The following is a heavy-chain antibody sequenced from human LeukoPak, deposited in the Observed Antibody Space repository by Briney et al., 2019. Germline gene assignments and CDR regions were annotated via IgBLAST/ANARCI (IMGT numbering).Heavy chain of an antibody. J-gene: IGHJ4*02. CDR1: GYTFTSYG. D-gene: IGHD3-22*01. Sequence: ASVKVSCKASGYTFTSYGISWVRQAPGQGLEWMGRISAYNGNTNYAQKLQGRVTMTTDTSTSTAYMELRSLRSDDTAVYYCARDRGYYDSSGYLASPDYWGQGTLVPVSS. V-gene: IGHV1-18*01. CDR2: ISAYNGNT. CDR3: ARDRGYYDSSGYLASPDY.